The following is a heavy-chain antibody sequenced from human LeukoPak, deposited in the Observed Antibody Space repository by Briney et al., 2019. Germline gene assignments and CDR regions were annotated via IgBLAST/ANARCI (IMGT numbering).Heavy chain of an antibody. J-gene: IGHJ4*02. Sequence: GGSLRLSCAASGFTFSSYGMSWVRQAPGKGLEWVSAISGTGGTTYYADSVKGRFTISRDNSKKTLHLQMNSLRAEDTAIYYGAKASSAGDSSSWNYWGQGILVTVSS. CDR1: GFTFSSYG. CDR2: ISGTGGTT. D-gene: IGHD6-13*01. CDR3: AKASSAGDSSSWNY. V-gene: IGHV3-23*01.